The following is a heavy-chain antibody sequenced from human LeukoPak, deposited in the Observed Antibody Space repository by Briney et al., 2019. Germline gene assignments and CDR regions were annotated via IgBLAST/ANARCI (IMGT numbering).Heavy chain of an antibody. CDR1: GYTFTGYY. CDR3: ARDNSVEDTAWWFDP. Sequence: GASVKVSCKASGYTFTGYYIHWVRQAPGQGLEWMGWINPKSGDTNYSPKFQGRVTMTRDMSTSTDYMELSSLRSEDTAVYYCARDNSVEDTAWWFDPWGQGTLVTVSS. V-gene: IGHV1-2*02. J-gene: IGHJ5*02. D-gene: IGHD4-23*01. CDR2: INPKSGDT.